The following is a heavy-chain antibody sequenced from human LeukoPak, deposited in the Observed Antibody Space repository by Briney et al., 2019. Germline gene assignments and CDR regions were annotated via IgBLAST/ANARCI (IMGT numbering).Heavy chain of an antibody. CDR3: ARGRASWGVVPAAMLF. Sequence: QPGGSLRLSCAASGFTVSNNYMSWVRQAPGKKLEWVSDIYSDGTTFYADSVKGRFTISRDNSKNTLYLQMSSLRSEDTAVYYCARGRASWGVVPAAMLFWGQGTLVTVSA. D-gene: IGHD2-2*01. J-gene: IGHJ1*01. V-gene: IGHV3-53*05. CDR2: IYSDGTT. CDR1: GFTVSNNY.